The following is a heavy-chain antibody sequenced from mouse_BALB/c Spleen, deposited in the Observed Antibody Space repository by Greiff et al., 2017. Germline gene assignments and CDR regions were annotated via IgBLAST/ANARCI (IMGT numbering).Heavy chain of an antibody. CDR1: GYTFTSYW. J-gene: IGHJ1*01. V-gene: IGHV1S41*01. CDR3: ARDGYYENFDV. CDR2: IAPGSGST. D-gene: IGHD2-3*01. Sequence: DLVKPGASVKLSCKASGYTFTSYWINWIKQRPGQGLEWMGRIAPGSGSTYYNEMFKGKATLTVDTSSSTAYIQLSSLSSEDSAVYCCARDGYYENFDVWGAGTTVTVSS.